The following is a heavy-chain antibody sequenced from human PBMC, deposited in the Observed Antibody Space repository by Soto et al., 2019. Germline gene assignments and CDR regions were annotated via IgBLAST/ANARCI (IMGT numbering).Heavy chain of an antibody. V-gene: IGHV4-34*01. Sequence: SETLSLTCAVYGGSFSGYYWSWIRQPPGKGLEWIGEINHSGSTNYNPSLKSRVTISVDTSKNQFSLKLSSVTAADTAVYYCARDTPIMVRGVIYYYYYGMDVWGQGTLVTVSS. D-gene: IGHD3-10*01. CDR1: GGSFSGYY. CDR2: INHSGST. J-gene: IGHJ6*02. CDR3: ARDTPIMVRGVIYYYYYGMDV.